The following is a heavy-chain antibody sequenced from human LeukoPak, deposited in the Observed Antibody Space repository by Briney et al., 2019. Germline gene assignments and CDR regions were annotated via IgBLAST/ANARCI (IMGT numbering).Heavy chain of an antibody. V-gene: IGHV4-4*02. Sequence: SETLSLTCAVSGGSISSSNWWSWVRQPPGKGLEWIGEIYHSGSRNYNPSLESRVTISIDKSKNQFSLGLSSVTAADTAVYYCARDADDSSGFDYWGQGTLVTVSS. J-gene: IGHJ4*02. CDR3: ARDADDSSGFDY. CDR1: GGSISSSNW. D-gene: IGHD3-22*01. CDR2: IYHSGSR.